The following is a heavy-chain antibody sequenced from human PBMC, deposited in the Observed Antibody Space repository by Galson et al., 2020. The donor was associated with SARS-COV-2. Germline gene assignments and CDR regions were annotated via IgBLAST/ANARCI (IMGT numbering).Heavy chain of an antibody. Sequence: GGSLRLSCAASGFTFSDYYMTWIRQTPEKGLEGVSSISSSSTHTNYADSVKGRFTISRDDAQNSLYLQMNNLRVEDTAVYFCARSMGITGTTTDYWGQGTLVTVSS. CDR2: ISSSSTHT. CDR1: GFTFSDYY. D-gene: IGHD1-20*01. CDR3: ARSMGITGTTTDY. V-gene: IGHV3-11*06. J-gene: IGHJ4*02.